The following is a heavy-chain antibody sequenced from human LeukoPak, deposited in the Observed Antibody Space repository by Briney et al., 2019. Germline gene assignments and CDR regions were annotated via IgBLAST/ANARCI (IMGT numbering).Heavy chain of an antibody. CDR1: GFTFSSFA. J-gene: IGHJ4*02. Sequence: GGSLRLSCAASGFTFSSFAVSWVRQAPGKGLEWVSGISGSGDRTDYADSVKGRFTISRDNSKNTLYLQMNSLRAEDTAVYYCARDNDGWGTNTAMVVWGQGTLVTVSS. D-gene: IGHD5-18*01. CDR3: ARDNDGWGTNTAMVV. CDR2: ISGSGDRT. V-gene: IGHV3-23*01.